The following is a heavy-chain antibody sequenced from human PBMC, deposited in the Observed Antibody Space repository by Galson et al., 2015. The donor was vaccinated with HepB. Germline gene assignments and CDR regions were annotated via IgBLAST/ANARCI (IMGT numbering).Heavy chain of an antibody. CDR3: AAGAGWDY. J-gene: IGHJ4*02. CDR2: ISYDGSNK. Sequence: SLRLSCAASGFTFSSYGMHWVRQAPGKGLEWVAVISYDGSNKYYADSVKGRFTISRDNSKNTLYLRMNSLRAEDTAVYYCAAGAGWDYWGQGTLVTVSS. D-gene: IGHD1-26*01. CDR1: GFTFSSYG. V-gene: IGHV3-30*03.